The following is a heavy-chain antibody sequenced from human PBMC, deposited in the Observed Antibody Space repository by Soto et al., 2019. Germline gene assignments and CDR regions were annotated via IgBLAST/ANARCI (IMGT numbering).Heavy chain of an antibody. J-gene: IGHJ4*02. V-gene: IGHV3-30*03. CDR1: GFSFSSYG. CDR2: ISYDGSNK. Sequence: QVQLVESGGGVVQPGRSLRLSCAASGFSFSSYGKQWVRQAPGKGLEWVAVISYDGSNKYYADSVKDRFTISRDNSKKSLCLQMNSLRADDTAVYYCVAGQYFFDYCGQGTLVTVSS. D-gene: IGHD6-19*01. CDR3: VAGQYFFDY.